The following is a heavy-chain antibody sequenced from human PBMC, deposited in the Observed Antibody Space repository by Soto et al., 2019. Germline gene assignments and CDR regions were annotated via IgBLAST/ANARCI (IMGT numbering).Heavy chain of an antibody. CDR3: ARIPEVSSSWPYGMDV. CDR1: GFSLSNARMG. V-gene: IGHV2-26*01. CDR2: IFSNDEK. Sequence: QVTLKESGPVLVQPTENLTLTCTVSGFSLSNARMGVSWIRQPPGKALEWLAHIFSNDEKSYSTSLKSRLTISKDTSKSQVVLTMTNMDPVDTATYYCARIPEVSSSWPYGMDVWGQGTTVPVSS. J-gene: IGHJ6*02. D-gene: IGHD6-13*01.